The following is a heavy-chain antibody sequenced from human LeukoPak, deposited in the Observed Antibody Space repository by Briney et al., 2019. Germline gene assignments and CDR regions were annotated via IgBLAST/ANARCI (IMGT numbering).Heavy chain of an antibody. CDR1: GFTFSSYA. Sequence: PGGSLRLSCAASGFTFSSYAMHWVRQAPGKGLEWVAVISYDGSNKYYADSVKGRFTISRDNSKNTLYLQMNSLRAEDTAVYYCARDRSSSSWYGSFDYWGQGTLVTVSS. CDR3: ARDRSSSSWYGSFDY. J-gene: IGHJ4*02. V-gene: IGHV3-30-3*01. CDR2: ISYDGSNK. D-gene: IGHD6-13*01.